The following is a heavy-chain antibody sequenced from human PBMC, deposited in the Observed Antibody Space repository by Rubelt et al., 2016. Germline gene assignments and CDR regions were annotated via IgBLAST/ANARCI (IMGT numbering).Heavy chain of an antibody. CDR1: GGSISSSSYY. J-gene: IGHJ4*02. D-gene: IGHD5-24*01. V-gene: IGHV4-39*01. CDR3: ARGGHRDGYNYHFDY. Sequence: QLQLQESGPGLVKPSETLSLICTVSGGSISSSSYYWGWIRQPPGKGLEWIGSVYYRGSTYYNPSLTSRVTISVDTSKNQFSLKLSSVTAADTAVYYCARGGHRDGYNYHFDYWGQGTLVTVSS. CDR2: VYYRGST.